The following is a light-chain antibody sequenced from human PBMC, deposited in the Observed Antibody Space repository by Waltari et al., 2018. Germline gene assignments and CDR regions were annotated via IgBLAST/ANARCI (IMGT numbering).Light chain of an antibody. V-gene: IGLV3-1*01. CDR2: QDN. CDR1: KLGDKY. CDR3: QAWDSSTEV. Sequence: SYELTQPPSVSGSPGQTASIVCSGDKLGDKYVSWYQQKPGQSPVLVMCQDNKRPSGIPERFSGSNSGNTATLTISGTQAMDEADYYCQAWDSSTEVFGGGTKLTVL. J-gene: IGLJ3*02.